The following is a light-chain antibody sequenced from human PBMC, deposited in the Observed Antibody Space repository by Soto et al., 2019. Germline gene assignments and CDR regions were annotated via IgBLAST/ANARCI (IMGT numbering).Light chain of an antibody. V-gene: IGKV3-20*01. CDR1: QSVSSTY. CDR2: GAS. Sequence: EIVLTQSPGTLSLSPGERATLSCRASQSVSSTYLGWYQQKPGQAPRLLIYGASSRATGIPDRFSGSGSGTDFTLSISRLEPDDFAVDYCQQYGSSPNTFGQGTKLEIE. J-gene: IGKJ2*01. CDR3: QQYGSSPNT.